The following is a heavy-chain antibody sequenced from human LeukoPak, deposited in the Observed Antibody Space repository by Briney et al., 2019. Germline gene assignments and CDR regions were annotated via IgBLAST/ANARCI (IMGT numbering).Heavy chain of an antibody. CDR3: AKDHRYCSGGICYGADY. CDR1: GFTFSSNG. CDR2: IWFGGRIT. D-gene: IGHD2-15*01. Sequence: PGGSLRLSCAASGFTFSSNGMYWVRQAPGKGLEWVAFIWFGGRITYYADSVKGRFTISRDDSKNALYLQMNSLRAEDTGVYYCAKDHRYCSGGICYGADYWGQGTLVTVSS. J-gene: IGHJ4*02. V-gene: IGHV3-30*02.